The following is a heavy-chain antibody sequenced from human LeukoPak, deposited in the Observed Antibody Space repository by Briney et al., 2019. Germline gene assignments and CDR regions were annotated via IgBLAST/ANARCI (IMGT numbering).Heavy chain of an antibody. CDR3: ARDFSGDGYNLSGY. Sequence: SGGSISSGGYYWSWIRQPPGKGLEWIGYIYHSGSTYYNPSLKSRVTISVDRSKNQFSLKLSSVTAAGTAVYYCARDFSGDGYNLSGYWGQGTLVTVSS. D-gene: IGHD5-24*01. J-gene: IGHJ4*02. CDR2: IYHSGST. CDR1: GGSISSGGYY. V-gene: IGHV4-30-2*01.